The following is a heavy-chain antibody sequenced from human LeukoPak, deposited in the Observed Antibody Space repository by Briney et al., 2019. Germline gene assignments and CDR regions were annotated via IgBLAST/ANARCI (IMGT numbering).Heavy chain of an antibody. D-gene: IGHD3-22*01. Sequence: ASVKVSCKASGYTFTNYGISWVRQAPGQGLEWMGWLNPNSGGTSYAQRFQGRVTITRDTSISTAYMELSRLRSDDTAVYYCARANYFDTSGSWNWGQGTLVTVSS. CDR2: LNPNSGGT. CDR1: GYTFTNYG. J-gene: IGHJ4*02. CDR3: ARANYFDTSGSWN. V-gene: IGHV1-2*02.